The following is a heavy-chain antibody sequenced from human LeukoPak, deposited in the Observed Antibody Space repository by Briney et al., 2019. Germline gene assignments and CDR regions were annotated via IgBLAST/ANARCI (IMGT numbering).Heavy chain of an antibody. CDR3: AKDKLRTSGAFDI. CDR1: GFTFSSYS. CDR2: ISSSSSYI. D-gene: IGHD3-10*01. J-gene: IGHJ3*02. Sequence: GGSLRLSCAASGFTFSSYSMNWVRQAPGKGLEWVSSISSSSSYIYYADSVKGRFTISRDNAKNSLYLQMNSLRAEDTALYYCAKDKLRTSGAFDIWGQGTMVTVSS. V-gene: IGHV3-21*04.